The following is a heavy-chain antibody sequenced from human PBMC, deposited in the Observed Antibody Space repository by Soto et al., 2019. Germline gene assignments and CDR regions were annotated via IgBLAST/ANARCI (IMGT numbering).Heavy chain of an antibody. CDR3: ARDGTLVVPADIPYYYYGMDV. CDR2: INPNSGGT. V-gene: IGHV1-2*02. J-gene: IGHJ6*02. D-gene: IGHD2-2*02. CDR1: GYTFTGYY. Sequence: GASVKVSCKASGYTFTGYYMHWVRQAPGQGLEWMGWINPNSGGTNYAQKFQGRVTMTRDTSISTAYMELSRLRSDDTAVYYCARDGTLVVPADIPYYYYGMDVWGQGTTVTVSS.